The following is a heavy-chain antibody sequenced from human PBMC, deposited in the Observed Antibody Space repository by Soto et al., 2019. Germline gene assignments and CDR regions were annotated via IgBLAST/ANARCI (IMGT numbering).Heavy chain of an antibody. J-gene: IGHJ5*02. CDR2: IHSTRSP. CDR3: ARSPAYGDYANLDT. D-gene: IGHD4-17*01. V-gene: IGHV4-4*07. Sequence: PXETLSLTCTVSGYSVSKYYWNWIRQPAGKGLEWIGRIHSTRSPNYNPSLKSRVTMSVDTSKNQFSLKLNLTSVTAADTAVYYCARSPAYGDYANLDTWGQGTLVTVSS. CDR1: GYSVSKYY.